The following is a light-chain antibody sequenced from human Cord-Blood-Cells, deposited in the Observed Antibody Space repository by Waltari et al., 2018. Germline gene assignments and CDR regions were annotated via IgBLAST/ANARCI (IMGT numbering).Light chain of an antibody. CDR3: AAWDDSLNGWV. CDR2: SNK. Sequence: QSVLTQPPSASGTPGQRVTISCSGSSSNIGSNTVNWYQQPPGTAPKLLIYSNKQRAYGAPDRCSGSKSGTSASLAISGLQSEDEADYYCAAWDDSLNGWVFGGGTKLTVL. V-gene: IGLV1-44*01. J-gene: IGLJ3*02. CDR1: SSNIGSNT.